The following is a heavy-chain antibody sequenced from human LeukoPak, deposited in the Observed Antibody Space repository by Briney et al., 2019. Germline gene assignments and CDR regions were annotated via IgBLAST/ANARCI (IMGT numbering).Heavy chain of an antibody. CDR3: ARYYYDSSGYYFDN. CDR2: IYNSRST. V-gene: IGHV4-31*03. CDR1: GGSISSGGYS. Sequence: SRTLSLTCTVSGGSISSGGYSWSWIRQYPGKGLEWIGYIYNSRSTYYNPSLKSRVTISVDTSKNQFSLKLSSVTAADTAVYYCARYYYDSSGYYFDNWGQGTQVTVSS. J-gene: IGHJ4*02. D-gene: IGHD3-22*01.